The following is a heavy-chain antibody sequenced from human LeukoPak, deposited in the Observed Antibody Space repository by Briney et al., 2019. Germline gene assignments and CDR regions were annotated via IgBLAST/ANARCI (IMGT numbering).Heavy chain of an antibody. D-gene: IGHD3-9*01. CDR3: ARKYFIRSKRYAFDI. Sequence: PGGSLRLSCAASGFTFSSYGMHWVRQAPGKGLEWVAVIWYDGSNKYYADSVKGRFTISRDNSKNTLYLQMNSLRAEDTAVYYCARKYFIRSKRYAFDIWGQGTMVTVSS. J-gene: IGHJ3*02. CDR2: IWYDGSNK. V-gene: IGHV3-33*01. CDR1: GFTFSSYG.